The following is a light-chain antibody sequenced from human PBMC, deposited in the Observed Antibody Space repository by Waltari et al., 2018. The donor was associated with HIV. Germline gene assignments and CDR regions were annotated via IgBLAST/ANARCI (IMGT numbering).Light chain of an antibody. V-gene: IGLV2-11*01. Sequence: QSALTQPRSVSGSPGQTFTVSCTGTSRDVGGYDYVSWYQQHPGKAPKLSIYDVNKRPSGVPDRFSGSKSGNTASLTISWLHAEDEADYYCCSYAGITRVFGGGTKLTVL. J-gene: IGLJ2*01. CDR3: CSYAGITRV. CDR2: DVN. CDR1: SRDVGGYDY.